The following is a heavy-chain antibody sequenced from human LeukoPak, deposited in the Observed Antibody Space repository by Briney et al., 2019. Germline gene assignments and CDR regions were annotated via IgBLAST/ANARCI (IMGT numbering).Heavy chain of an antibody. CDR1: QFTFSSYW. J-gene: IGHJ4*02. CDR3: ARYVTALDY. V-gene: IGHV3-7*03. Sequence: GGSLRLSCAASQFTFSSYWMSWVRQAPGKGLEWVANIKEDGSKTYYVDSVKGRFTISRDNAKNSLYLQMNSLRAEDTALYYCARYVTALDYWGQGTLVTVSS. D-gene: IGHD2-21*02. CDR2: IKEDGSKT.